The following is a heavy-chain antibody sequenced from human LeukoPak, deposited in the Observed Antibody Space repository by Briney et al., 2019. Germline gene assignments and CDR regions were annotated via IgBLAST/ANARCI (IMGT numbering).Heavy chain of an antibody. CDR1: GYTLTELS. CDR3: ATGRGYSGSWNYFDY. V-gene: IGHV1-24*01. CDR2: FDPEDGET. J-gene: IGHJ4*02. D-gene: IGHD1-26*01. Sequence: GASVKVSCKVSGYTLTELSMHCVRQAPGKGLEWMGGFDPEDGETIYAQKFQGRVTMTEDTSTDTAYMELSSLRSEDTAVYYCATGRGYSGSWNYFDYWGQGTLVTVSS.